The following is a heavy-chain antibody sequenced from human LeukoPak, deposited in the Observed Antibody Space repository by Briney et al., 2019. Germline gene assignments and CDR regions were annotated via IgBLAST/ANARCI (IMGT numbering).Heavy chain of an antibody. J-gene: IGHJ4*02. CDR1: GGTFSSYA. CDR2: IIPIFGTA. Sequence: GASVKVFCKASGGTFSSYAISWVRQAPGQGLEWMGGIIPIFGTANYAQKFQGRVTITADESTSTAYMELSSLRSEDTAVYYCARAGTTVTTTDYWGQGTLVTVSS. V-gene: IGHV1-69*13. D-gene: IGHD4-17*01. CDR3: ARAGTTVTTTDY.